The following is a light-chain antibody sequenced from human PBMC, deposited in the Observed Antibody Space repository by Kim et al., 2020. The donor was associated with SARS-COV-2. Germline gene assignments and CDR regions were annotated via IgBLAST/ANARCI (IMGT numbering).Light chain of an antibody. J-gene: IGKJ4*01. Sequence: SVSPGERATLSCRASQSISSNLAWYQQRPGQVPGLLIYDASTRATDIPARFSGSGSGTEFTLTISSLQSEDIAVYYCQQYNSWPLTFGGGTKLEI. CDR3: QQYNSWPLT. CDR1: QSISSN. CDR2: DAS. V-gene: IGKV3-15*01.